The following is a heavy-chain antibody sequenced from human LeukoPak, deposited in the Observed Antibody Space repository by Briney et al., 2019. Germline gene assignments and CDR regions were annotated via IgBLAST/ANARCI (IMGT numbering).Heavy chain of an antibody. D-gene: IGHD2-2*01. J-gene: IGHJ4*02. CDR3: AKTPRVVVPAYLDY. Sequence: GGSLRLSCAASGFTFSSYAMSWVRQAPGKGLEWVSAISGSGGSTYYADPVKGRFTISRDNSKNTLYLQMNSLRAEDTAVYYCAKTPRVVVPAYLDYWGQGTLVTVSS. CDR1: GFTFSSYA. V-gene: IGHV3-23*01. CDR2: ISGSGGST.